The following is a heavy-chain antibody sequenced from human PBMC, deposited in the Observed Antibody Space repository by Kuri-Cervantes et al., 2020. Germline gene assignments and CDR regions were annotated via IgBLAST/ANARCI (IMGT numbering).Heavy chain of an antibody. V-gene: IGHV3-9*01. Sequence: SLKISCAASGFSFEDYAMHWVRQAPGKGLEWVSGISWNSGSIGYADSVKGRFTISRDNAKNSLYLQMNSLRAEDTALYYCAKGVGWLRRWGQGTLVTVSS. CDR3: AKGVGWLRR. D-gene: IGHD5-12*01. CDR1: GFSFEDYA. J-gene: IGHJ4*02. CDR2: ISWNSGSI.